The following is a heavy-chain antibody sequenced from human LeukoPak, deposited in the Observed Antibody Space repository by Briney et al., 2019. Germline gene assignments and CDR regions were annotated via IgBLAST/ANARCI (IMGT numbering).Heavy chain of an antibody. D-gene: IGHD3-10*01. Sequence: PGGSLRLSCAASGFTFSSYAMSWVRQAPGKGLEWVSAISDSGGSTYYADSVKGRFTISRDNSKNTLNLQMNSLRAEDTAVYYCAKCLGFGELSPFDYWGQGTLVTVSS. CDR1: GFTFSSYA. J-gene: IGHJ4*02. CDR2: ISDSGGST. CDR3: AKCLGFGELSPFDY. V-gene: IGHV3-23*01.